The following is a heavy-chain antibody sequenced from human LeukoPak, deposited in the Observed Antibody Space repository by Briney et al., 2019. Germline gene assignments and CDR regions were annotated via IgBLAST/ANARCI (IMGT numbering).Heavy chain of an antibody. Sequence: SVKVSCKGSGCTFSSYAISWVRQAPGQGLEWMGGISPIFGTANYAQKFQGRVTITTDESTSTAYMELSSLRSEDTAVYYCARGVTTRYYFDYWGQGTPVIVSS. CDR1: GCTFSSYA. V-gene: IGHV1-69*05. J-gene: IGHJ4*02. CDR2: ISPIFGTA. D-gene: IGHD4-17*01. CDR3: ARGVTTRYYFDY.